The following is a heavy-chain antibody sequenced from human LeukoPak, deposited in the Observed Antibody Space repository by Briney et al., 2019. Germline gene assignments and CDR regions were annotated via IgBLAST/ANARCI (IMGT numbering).Heavy chain of an antibody. CDR3: AKDLIKWVLRRDCGMDV. Sequence: GGSLRLSCAAYGFTFSSYGMHWVRQAPGKGLEWVAVISYDGSNKYYADSVKGRFTISRDNSKNTLYLQMNSLRAEDTAVYYCAKDLIKWVLRRDCGMDVWGQGTTVTVSS. J-gene: IGHJ6*02. CDR1: GFTFSSYG. CDR2: ISYDGSNK. D-gene: IGHD1-26*01. V-gene: IGHV3-30*18.